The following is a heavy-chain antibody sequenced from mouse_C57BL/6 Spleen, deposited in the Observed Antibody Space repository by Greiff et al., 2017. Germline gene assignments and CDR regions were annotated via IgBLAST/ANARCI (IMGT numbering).Heavy chain of an antibody. D-gene: IGHD6-2*01. CDR1: GFSLTSYG. V-gene: IGHV2-6*03. CDR3: ARRASGAFAY. J-gene: IGHJ3*01. CDR2: IWSDGST. Sequence: VQLQESGPGLVAPSQSLSITCTVSGFSLTSYGVHWVSQPPGKGLEWLVVIWSDGSTTYNSALKSRLSISKDNSKCQVVLKKNSLQTDDTSMYYCARRASGAFAYWGQGTLVTVSA.